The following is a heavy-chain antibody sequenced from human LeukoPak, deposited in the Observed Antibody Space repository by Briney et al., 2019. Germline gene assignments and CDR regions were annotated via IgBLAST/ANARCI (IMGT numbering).Heavy chain of an antibody. CDR2: ISGSGGST. D-gene: IGHD6-19*01. J-gene: IGHJ4*02. V-gene: IGHV3-23*01. Sequence: GGSLRLSCAASGFTFSSYAMSWVRQAPGKGLEWVSAISGSGGSTYYADSVKGRFTISRDNSKNTLYLQMNSLRAEDTAVYYCARRKAVAGPTYYFDYWGQGTLVTVSS. CDR1: GFTFSSYA. CDR3: ARRKAVAGPTYYFDY.